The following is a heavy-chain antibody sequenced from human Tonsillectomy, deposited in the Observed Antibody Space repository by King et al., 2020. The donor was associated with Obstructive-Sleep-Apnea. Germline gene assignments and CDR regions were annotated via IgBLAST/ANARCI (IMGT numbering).Heavy chain of an antibody. CDR3: ARDDSARYGVYDTAFDY. V-gene: IGHV7-4-1*02. D-gene: IGHD5/OR15-5a*01. CDR2: INTNTGNP. J-gene: IGHJ4*02. CDR1: GYTFTGYA. Sequence: QLVQSGSELKKPGASVKVSCKASGYTFTGYAMNWLRQAPGQGLEWMGWINTNTGNPTFAQGFTGRFVFSLDTSVSTAYLQINSLKAEDTAVYYCARDDSARYGVYDTAFDYWGQGTLVTVSS.